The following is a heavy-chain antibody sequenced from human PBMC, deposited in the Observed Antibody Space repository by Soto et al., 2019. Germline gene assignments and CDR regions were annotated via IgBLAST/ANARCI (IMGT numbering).Heavy chain of an antibody. D-gene: IGHD2-2*01. CDR1: GGTFSSYA. CDR3: ARSQGSSTSLEIYYYYYYGMDV. V-gene: IGHV1-69*01. CDR2: IIPISDTT. Sequence: QVQLVQSGAEVKNPGSSVKVSCTASGGTFSSYAISWVRQAPGQGLEWMGGIIPISDTTNYAQKFQGRVTITADESTSKADMELSSLISEETAVYYCARSQGSSTSLEIYYYYYYGMDVWGQGTKVTVSS. J-gene: IGHJ6*02.